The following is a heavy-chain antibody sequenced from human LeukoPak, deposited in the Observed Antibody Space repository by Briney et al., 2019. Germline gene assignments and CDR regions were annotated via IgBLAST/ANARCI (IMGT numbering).Heavy chain of an antibody. V-gene: IGHV4-34*12. D-gene: IGHD3-10*01. CDR2: IFYSGTT. J-gene: IGHJ5*02. Sequence: PSETLSLTCAVYGGSFSGYYWTWIRQPPGKALEWIGNIFYSGTTCYNPSLKSRVTISVDTSKNQFSLKLSSVTAADTAVYYCARVPVDYYGSGRGNWFDPWGQGTLVTVSS. CDR1: GGSFSGYY. CDR3: ARVPVDYYGSGRGNWFDP.